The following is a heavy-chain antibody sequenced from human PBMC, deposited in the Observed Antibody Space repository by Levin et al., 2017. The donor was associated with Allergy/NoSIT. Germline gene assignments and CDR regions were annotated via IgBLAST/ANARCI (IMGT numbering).Heavy chain of an antibody. CDR3: ARHRYCTSTRCSSYYYYMDV. J-gene: IGHJ6*03. D-gene: IGHD2-2*01. CDR2: IYYVGDT. CDR1: GGSISSTSYH. V-gene: IGHV4-39*01. Sequence: SSETLSLTCTVSGGSISSTSYHWGWLRQPPGKGLEWIATIYYVGDTYYNPSLKSRVTISVDTSKNQFSLKLTSVTAADTAVYYCARHRYCTSTRCSSYYYYMDVWGKGTTVTVSS.